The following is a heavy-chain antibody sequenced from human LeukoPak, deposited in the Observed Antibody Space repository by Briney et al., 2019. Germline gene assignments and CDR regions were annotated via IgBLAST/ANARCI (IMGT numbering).Heavy chain of an antibody. D-gene: IGHD6-19*01. CDR3: AKGSSGGWPYYFDY. CDR1: GFTFTTYT. Sequence: GGSLRLSCAASGFTFTTYTMGWVRQIPGKGLEWFSAINVNAESTYYADSVKGRFTISRDNSKNTLYLQMNSLTAEDTAVYYCAKGSSGGWPYYFDYWGQGTLVTVSS. J-gene: IGHJ4*02. V-gene: IGHV3-23*01. CDR2: INVNAEST.